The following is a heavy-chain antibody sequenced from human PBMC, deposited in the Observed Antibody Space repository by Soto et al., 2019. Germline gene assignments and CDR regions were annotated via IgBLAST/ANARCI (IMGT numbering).Heavy chain of an antibody. Sequence: QITLKESGPTLVKPTQTLTLTCTFSGFSLTTDRVGVGWIRQPPGEALEWLAVIYWDDSKTYRPSLESRLTITKDTSKNQVALTMTNIDSLDTATYYCAHAYAGRSLYWGQGTLVTVSS. J-gene: IGHJ4*02. D-gene: IGHD1-26*01. CDR2: IYWDDSK. V-gene: IGHV2-5*02. CDR3: AHAYAGRSLY. CDR1: GFSLTTDRVG.